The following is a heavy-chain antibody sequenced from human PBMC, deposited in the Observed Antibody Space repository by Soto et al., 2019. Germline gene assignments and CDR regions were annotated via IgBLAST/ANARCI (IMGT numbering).Heavy chain of an antibody. D-gene: IGHD2-2*01. CDR3: ARDLDSTIRNFDY. CDR1: GYTFTTYG. CDR2: ISTYNGNT. V-gene: IGHV1-18*01. J-gene: IGHJ4*02. Sequence: QVQLVQSGAEVRKPGASVKVSCKASGYTFTTYGITWVRQAPGQGLEWMGWISTYNGNTNYAQKLQGRATMNTDTSTSTAYMELRTLRSDDTAVYYCARDLDSTIRNFDYWGQGTLVTVSS.